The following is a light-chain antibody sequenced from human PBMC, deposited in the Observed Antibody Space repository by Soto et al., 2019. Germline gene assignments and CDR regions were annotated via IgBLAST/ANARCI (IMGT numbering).Light chain of an antibody. J-gene: IGKJ1*01. V-gene: IGKV1-5*01. CDR3: QQYNSYSPQT. Sequence: DIQMTQSPSTLSASVGDRVTITCRASQSISSWLAWYQQIPGKAPKLLIYDASSLESGVPSRFSGSGSGTEFTLTISSLQPDDFANYYCQQYNSYSPQTFGQGTKVDIK. CDR2: DAS. CDR1: QSISSW.